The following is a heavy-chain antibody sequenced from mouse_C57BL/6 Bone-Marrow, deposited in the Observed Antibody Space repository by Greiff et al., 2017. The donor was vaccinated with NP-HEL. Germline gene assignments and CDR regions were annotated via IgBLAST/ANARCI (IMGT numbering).Heavy chain of an antibody. D-gene: IGHD1-1*01. V-gene: IGHV5-17*01. CDR1: GFTFSDYG. CDR3: ARVDYGSSWYFDV. Sequence: EVKLMESGGGLVKPGGSLKLSCAASGFTFSDYGMHWVRQAPEKGLEWVAYISSGSSTIYYADTVKGRFTISRDNAKNTLFLQMTSLRSEDTAMYYCARVDYGSSWYFDVWGTGTTVTVSS. J-gene: IGHJ1*03. CDR2: ISSGSSTI.